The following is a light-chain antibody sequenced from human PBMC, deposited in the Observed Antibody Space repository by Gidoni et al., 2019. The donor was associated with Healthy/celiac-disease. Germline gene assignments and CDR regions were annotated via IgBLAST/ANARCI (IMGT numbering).Light chain of an antibody. CDR2: WGS. CDR3: QQYYSTPRT. CDR1: QSVLYSSNNKNY. V-gene: IGKV4-1*01. Sequence: DIVMPQSPDSLAVSLGERATINCKSSQSVLYSSNNKNYLAWYQQKPGQPPKLLIYWGSKRESGGPERFSGSGSGTDFTLTISSLQAEDVAVYYCQQYYSTPRTFGQGTKVEIK. J-gene: IGKJ1*01.